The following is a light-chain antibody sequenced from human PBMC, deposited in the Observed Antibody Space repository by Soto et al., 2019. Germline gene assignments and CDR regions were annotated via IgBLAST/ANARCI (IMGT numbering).Light chain of an antibody. CDR2: DVN. CDR1: SSDVGGYNY. Sequence: QSVLTQPASVSGSPGQSITISCTGTSSDVGGYNYVSWYQQHPGKAPKLMIYDVNTRPSGVSNRFSGSKSGNTASLTISGLQAEDKADYYCSSYTSSISFGGGTKLTVL. J-gene: IGLJ2*01. CDR3: SSYTSSIS. V-gene: IGLV2-14*01.